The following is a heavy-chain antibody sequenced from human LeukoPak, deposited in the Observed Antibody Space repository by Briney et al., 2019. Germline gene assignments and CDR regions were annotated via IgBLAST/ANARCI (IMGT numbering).Heavy chain of an antibody. CDR2: IYYSGST. D-gene: IGHD3-10*01. Sequence: RPSETLSLTCTVSGGSISSYYWSWIRQPPGKGLEWIGYIYYSGSTNYNPSLKSRVTISVYTSKNQFSLKLSSVTAADTAVYYCARAPLDGPGVRGVPLDYWGQGTLVAVSS. CDR3: ARAPLDGPGVRGVPLDY. V-gene: IGHV4-59*01. CDR1: GGSISSYY. J-gene: IGHJ4*02.